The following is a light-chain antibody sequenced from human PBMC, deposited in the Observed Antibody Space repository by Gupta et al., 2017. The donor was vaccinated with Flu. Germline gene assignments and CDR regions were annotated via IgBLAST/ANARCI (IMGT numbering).Light chain of an antibody. CDR1: QSVLYSSNNKNY. J-gene: IGKJ3*01. V-gene: IGKV4-1*01. CDR2: WAS. Sequence: DIVMTQSPDSLALSLGERATINCKSSQSVLYSSNNKNYLAWYQQNPGQPPKLLIYWASTRESGVPDRFSGSGSGTDFTLTISSLQAEDVAVYYRQQYRSAPPTFGPGTKVDI. CDR3: QQYRSAPPT.